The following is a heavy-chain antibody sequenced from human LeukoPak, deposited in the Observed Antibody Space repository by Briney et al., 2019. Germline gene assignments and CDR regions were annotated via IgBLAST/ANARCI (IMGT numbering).Heavy chain of an antibody. V-gene: IGHV1-2*02. CDR2: INPNSGGT. Sequence: GASVKVSCKASGYTFTGYYMHWVRQAPGQGLEWMGWINPNSGGTNYAQRFQGRVTMTRDTSISTAYMELSRLRSDDTAVYYCAKRDSGSYYYMDVWGKGTTVTVSS. CDR1: GYTFTGYY. J-gene: IGHJ6*03. CDR3: AKRDSGSYYYMDV. D-gene: IGHD1-26*01.